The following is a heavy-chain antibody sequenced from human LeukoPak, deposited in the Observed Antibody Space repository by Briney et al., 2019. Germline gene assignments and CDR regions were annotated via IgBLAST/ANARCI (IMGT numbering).Heavy chain of an antibody. Sequence: GGSLRLSCAASGFTFSSYGMHWVRQAPGKGLEWVAVISYDGSNKYYADSVKGRFTISRDNSKNTLYLQMNSLRAEDTAVYYCARANTGDGYTYWGQGTLVTVSS. CDR3: ARANTGDGYTY. D-gene: IGHD5-24*01. CDR1: GFTFSSYG. CDR2: ISYDGSNK. J-gene: IGHJ4*02. V-gene: IGHV3-30*03.